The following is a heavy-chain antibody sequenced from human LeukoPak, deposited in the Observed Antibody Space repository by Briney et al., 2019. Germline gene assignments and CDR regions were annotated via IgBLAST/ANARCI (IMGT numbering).Heavy chain of an antibody. CDR3: ARAFPVVGARRAWFDP. D-gene: IGHD1-26*01. CDR2: INHSGST. V-gene: IGHV4-34*01. J-gene: IGHJ5*02. CDR1: GGSFSGYY. Sequence: SETLSLTCAVYGGSFSGYYWSWIRQPPGKGLEWIGEINHSGSTNYNPSLKSRVTISVDTSKNQFSLKLSSVTAADTAVYYCARAFPVVGARRAWFDPWGQGTLVTVSS.